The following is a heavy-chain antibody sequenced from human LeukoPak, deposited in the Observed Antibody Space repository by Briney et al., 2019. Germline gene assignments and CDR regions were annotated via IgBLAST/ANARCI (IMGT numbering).Heavy chain of an antibody. CDR2: IYHSGST. CDR3: ATKGIAAAGDY. J-gene: IGHJ4*02. D-gene: IGHD6-13*01. V-gene: IGHV4-4*02. CDR1: GVSISSSNW. Sequence: SETLSLTCAVSGVSISSSNWWSWVRQPPGKGLEWMGEIYHSGSTNYNPSLKSRVTISVDKSKNQFSLKLSSVTAADTAVYYCATKGIAAAGDYWGQGTLVTVSS.